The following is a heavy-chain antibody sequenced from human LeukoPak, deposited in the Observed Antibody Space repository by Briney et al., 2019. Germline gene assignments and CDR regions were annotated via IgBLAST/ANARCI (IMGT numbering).Heavy chain of an antibody. CDR1: GGCISSSNW. J-gene: IGHJ4*02. CDR3: ATMVRGATVNYDY. D-gene: IGHD3-10*01. CDR2: IYHSGST. V-gene: IGHV4-4*02. Sequence: SGTLSLTCAVSGGCISSSNWWSWVRQPPGKGLVWIGEIYHSGSTNYNPSLKSRVTISVDKSKNQFSLKLSSVTAAGTAVYYCATMVRGATVNYDYWGQGTLVTVSS.